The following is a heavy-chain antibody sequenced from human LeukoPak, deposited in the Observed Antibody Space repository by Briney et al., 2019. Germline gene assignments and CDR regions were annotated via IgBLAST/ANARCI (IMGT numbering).Heavy chain of an antibody. CDR2: INSDGSST. Sequence: GGSLRLSCAASGFTFSSYWMHWVRQAPGKGLVWVSRINSDGSSTSYADFVKGRFTISRDNAKNTLYLQMNSLRAEDTAVYYCAKDKMGPRSVPFDYWGQGTLVTVSS. J-gene: IGHJ4*02. CDR3: AKDKMGPRSVPFDY. D-gene: IGHD2-8*01. CDR1: GFTFSSYW. V-gene: IGHV3-74*01.